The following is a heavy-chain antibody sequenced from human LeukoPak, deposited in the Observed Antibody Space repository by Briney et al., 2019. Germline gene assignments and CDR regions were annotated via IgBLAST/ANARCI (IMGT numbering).Heavy chain of an antibody. CDR1: GFTFNTYA. Sequence: GRSLRLSCAASGFTFNTYAMPWVRQAPGKGLEWVAVISYDGSNKYYADSVKGRFTISRDNSKNTLYLQMNSLRAEDTAVYYCARSIAVAGTTFDYWGQGTLVTVSS. V-gene: IGHV3-30-3*01. CDR3: ARSIAVAGTTFDY. J-gene: IGHJ4*02. D-gene: IGHD6-19*01. CDR2: ISYDGSNK.